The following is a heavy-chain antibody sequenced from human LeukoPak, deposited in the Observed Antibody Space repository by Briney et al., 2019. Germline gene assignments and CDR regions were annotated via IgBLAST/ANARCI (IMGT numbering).Heavy chain of an antibody. V-gene: IGHV1-69*06. CDR1: GDTFNSYA. D-gene: IGHD3-10*01. CDR2: IIPAFGTT. Sequence: SVKVSCKVSGDTFNSYAVAWVRQAPGQGLEWMGLIIPAFGTTHYAQGFQGRVTITSDKSTTTAYMELGSLRSEDTAVYYCAREYYGSGSYYDGYYFDFWGQGTLVTVSS. CDR3: AREYYGSGSYYDGYYFDF. J-gene: IGHJ4*02.